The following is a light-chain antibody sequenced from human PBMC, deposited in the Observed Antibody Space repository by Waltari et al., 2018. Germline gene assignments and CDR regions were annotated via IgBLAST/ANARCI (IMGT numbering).Light chain of an antibody. CDR3: KVWDSGSDQGV. Sequence: SYVLTQPPSVSAAPRKTARNTFGGTNIRSKTVLRYQQKPGQAPVLVSYYASDRSSGIPERFPRSISGNTATLTISGVEAGDEADYYSKVWDSGSDQGVFGGGSKLTVL. CDR1: NIRSKT. V-gene: IGLV3-21*04. J-gene: IGLJ3*02. CDR2: YAS.